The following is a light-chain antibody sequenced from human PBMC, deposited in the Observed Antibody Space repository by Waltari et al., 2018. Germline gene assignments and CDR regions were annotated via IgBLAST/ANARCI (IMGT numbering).Light chain of an antibody. CDR1: ISDVGGYNY. Sequence: QSALTQPRSVSGSPGQSVTISCTGTISDVGGYNYVSWYQQQPRKAPKVMIYDVSKRPSGFPDSFSGSKSGNTASLTISGLQAEDGADYSCCSYAGSYDYVFGTGTKVTVL. V-gene: IGLV2-11*01. CDR3: CSYAGSYDYV. J-gene: IGLJ1*01. CDR2: DVS.